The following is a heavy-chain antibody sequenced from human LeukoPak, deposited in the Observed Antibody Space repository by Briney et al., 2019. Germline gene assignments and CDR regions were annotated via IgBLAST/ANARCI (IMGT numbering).Heavy chain of an antibody. D-gene: IGHD2-2*01. V-gene: IGHV1-69*06. CDR2: IIPVFGTA. Sequence: SVKVSCKASGGTFSSYAISWVRQAPGQGLEWMGGIIPVFGTANYAQKFQGRVTITADKSTSTAYMELSSLRSEDTAVYYCARARRHIVVVPAATQFDPWGQGTLVTVSS. CDR1: GGTFSSYA. J-gene: IGHJ5*02. CDR3: ARARRHIVVVPAATQFDP.